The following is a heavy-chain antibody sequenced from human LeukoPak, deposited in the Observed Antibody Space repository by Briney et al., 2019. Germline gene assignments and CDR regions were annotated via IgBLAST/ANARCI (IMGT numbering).Heavy chain of an antibody. Sequence: AAVKVSCKACGYTFTSCGIIWVGPPPGRGVEGMGWISAYNGNTNYAQKLQGRVTMTTDASTSTAYMELRSPRSGDTAVYSCARDGSQGGCSEDDAFDIWGEGKLVTASS. D-gene: IGHD2-15*01. CDR2: ISAYNGNT. J-gene: IGHJ3*02. CDR1: GYTFTSCG. V-gene: IGHV1-18*01. CDR3: ARDGSQGGCSEDDAFDI.